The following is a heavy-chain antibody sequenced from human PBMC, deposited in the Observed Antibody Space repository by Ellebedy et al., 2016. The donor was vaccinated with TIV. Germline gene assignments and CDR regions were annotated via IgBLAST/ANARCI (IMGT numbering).Heavy chain of an antibody. CDR1: GYSFSAYY. Sequence: AASVKVSCKASGYSFSAYYIHWVRQAPGQGLEWMAWINPNTGATKYAQSFQGRVTLTTDTSISTAYMELSGPTSDDTALYFCARGLWFGVLLYLDHWGQGTLITVSS. CDR3: ARGLWFGVLLYLDH. J-gene: IGHJ4*02. D-gene: IGHD3-10*01. V-gene: IGHV1-2*02. CDR2: INPNTGAT.